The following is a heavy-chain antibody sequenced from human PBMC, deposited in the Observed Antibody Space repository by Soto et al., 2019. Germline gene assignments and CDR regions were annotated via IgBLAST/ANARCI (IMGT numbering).Heavy chain of an antibody. CDR2: IYYSGST. V-gene: IGHV4-59*01. J-gene: IGHJ6*02. CDR3: ARDLIFGETYGMDV. Sequence: SETLSLTCTVSGGSISSYYWSWIRQPPGKGLEWIGYIYYSGSTNYNPSLKSRVTISVDTPKNQFSLKLSSVTAADTAVYYCARDLIFGETYGMDVWGQGTTVTVSS. CDR1: GGSISSYY. D-gene: IGHD3-3*01.